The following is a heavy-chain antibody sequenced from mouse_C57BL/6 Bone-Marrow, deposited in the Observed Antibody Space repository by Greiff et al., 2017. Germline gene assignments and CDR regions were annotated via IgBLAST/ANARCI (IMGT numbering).Heavy chain of an antibody. V-gene: IGHV5-16*01. J-gene: IGHJ3*01. CDR2: INYDGSST. CDR3: ARGGGSSYGFAY. CDR1: GFTFSDYY. Sequence: EVKLMESEGGLVQPGSSMKLSCTASGFTFSDYYMAWVRQVPEKGLEWVANINYDGSSTYYLDSLKSRFIISRDNAQNILYLQMSSLKSEDTATYDCARGGGSSYGFAYWGQGTLVTVSA. D-gene: IGHD1-1*01.